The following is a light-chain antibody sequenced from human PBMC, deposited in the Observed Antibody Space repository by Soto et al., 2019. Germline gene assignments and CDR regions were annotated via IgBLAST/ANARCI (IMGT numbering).Light chain of an antibody. J-gene: IGLJ2*01. V-gene: IGLV2-14*01. CDR1: SSDVGGYNY. CDR3: SSYTSSITLV. CDR2: DVS. Sequence: HSALTQPASVSGSPGQSITISCTGTSSDVGGYNYVSWYQQYPGKAPKLMIYDVSNRPSGVSNRFSGSKSGNTASLTISGLQAEDEADYYCSSYTSSITLVFGGGTKLTVL.